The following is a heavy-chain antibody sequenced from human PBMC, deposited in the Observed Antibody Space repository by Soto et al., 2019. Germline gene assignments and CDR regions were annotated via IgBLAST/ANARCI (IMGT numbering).Heavy chain of an antibody. CDR2: IGPESGAT. Sequence: ASVEVSCQASGYTFTGHYIQWVRQAPEQGPEWMGEIGPESGATRYAQKFQGRVTMTRDTSITTVYMELKNLSPDDTAVYYCGRGRSGQIVVFYWGQGTPVTCSS. D-gene: IGHD1-26*01. J-gene: IGHJ4*02. CDR1: GYTFTGHY. V-gene: IGHV1-2*02. CDR3: GRGRSGQIVVFY.